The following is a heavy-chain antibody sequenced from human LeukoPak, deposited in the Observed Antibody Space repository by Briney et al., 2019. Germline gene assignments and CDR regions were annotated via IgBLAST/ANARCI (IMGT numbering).Heavy chain of an antibody. CDR3: AKDLSATAIHGCDY. CDR2: IKQDGSEK. V-gene: IGHV3-7*03. D-gene: IGHD2-2*02. CDR1: GFTFSSYW. J-gene: IGHJ4*02. Sequence: GGSLRLSCAASGFTFSSYWMSWVRQAPGKGLEWVANIKQDGSEKYYVDSEKGRFTISRDNAKNSLYLQMNSLRAEDTAVYYCAKDLSATAIHGCDYWGQGTLVTVSS.